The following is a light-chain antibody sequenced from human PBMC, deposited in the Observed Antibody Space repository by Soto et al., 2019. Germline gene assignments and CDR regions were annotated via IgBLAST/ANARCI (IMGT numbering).Light chain of an antibody. J-gene: IGKJ1*01. Sequence: AIQMTQSPSSLSASVGDRVTITCRASQGIRTDLGWYQQKPGKAPKLLIYAASSLQTGVPSRFSGCGSGTDFTHTISSLQPEDFATYFCLQNFNYPRTFGQGTKVAIK. CDR2: AAS. CDR3: LQNFNYPRT. CDR1: QGIRTD. V-gene: IGKV1-6*01.